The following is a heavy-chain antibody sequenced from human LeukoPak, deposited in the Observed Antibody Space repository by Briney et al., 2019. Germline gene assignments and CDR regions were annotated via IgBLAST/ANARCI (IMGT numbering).Heavy chain of an antibody. CDR3: AKDLSSSWFEGLDN. CDR1: GFTLSTYG. Sequence: RGSLRLSCAASGFTLSTYGMYWVRQAPGKGLEWVAVIWNDGSNKHYADSVKGRFTISRDNSKNTLDLQMNSLRAEDTAVYYCAKDLSSSWFEGLDNWGQGTLVTVSS. J-gene: IGHJ4*02. D-gene: IGHD6-13*01. CDR2: IWNDGSNK. V-gene: IGHV3-33*06.